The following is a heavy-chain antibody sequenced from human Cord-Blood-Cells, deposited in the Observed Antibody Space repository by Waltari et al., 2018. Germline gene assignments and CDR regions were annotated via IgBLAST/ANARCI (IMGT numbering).Heavy chain of an antibody. CDR3: ARVALGN. CDR2: IYSGGST. D-gene: IGHD6-6*01. J-gene: IGHJ4*02. V-gene: IGHV3-53*02. CDR1: GFTVRRNY. Sequence: EVQLVETGGGLIQPGGSLRLPCDASGFTVRRNYMGWARQAPGKGLELVSVIYSGGSTYYADSVKGRFTISRDNSKNTLYLQMNSLRAEDTAVYYCARVALGNWGQGTLVTVSS.